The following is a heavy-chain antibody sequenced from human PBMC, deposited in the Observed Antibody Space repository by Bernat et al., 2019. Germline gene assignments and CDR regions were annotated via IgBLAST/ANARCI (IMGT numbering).Heavy chain of an antibody. CDR1: GFTFSSYA. CDR2: ISGSGGST. CDR3: AKAYYYDSSGYSWFFDY. J-gene: IGHJ4*02. V-gene: IGHV3-23*01. D-gene: IGHD3-22*01. Sequence: EVQLLESGGGLVQPGGSLRLSCAASGFTFSSYAMSWVRQAPGKELEWVSAISGSGGSTYYADSVKGRFTISRDNSKNTLYLQMNSLRAEDTAVYYCAKAYYYDSSGYSWFFDYWGQGTLVTVSS.